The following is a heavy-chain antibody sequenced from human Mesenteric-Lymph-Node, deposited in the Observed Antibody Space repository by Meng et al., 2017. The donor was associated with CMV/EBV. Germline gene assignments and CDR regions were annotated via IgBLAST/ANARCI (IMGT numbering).Heavy chain of an antibody. Sequence: SVKVSCKASGCTFSSYAISWVRQAPGQGLEWMGRIIPILGIANYAQKFQGRVTITADKSTSTAYMELSSLRSEDTAVYYCARGRPNYDFWSGYYFDYWGQGTLVTVSS. CDR3: ARGRPNYDFWSGYYFDY. J-gene: IGHJ4*02. CDR1: GCTFSSYA. V-gene: IGHV1-69*04. CDR2: IIPILGIA. D-gene: IGHD3-3*01.